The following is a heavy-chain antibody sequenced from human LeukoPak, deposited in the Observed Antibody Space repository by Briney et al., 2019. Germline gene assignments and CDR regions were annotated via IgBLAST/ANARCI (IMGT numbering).Heavy chain of an antibody. CDR1: GYTFTSYY. CDR3: AREALVGATTGAIDY. V-gene: IGHV1-46*01. J-gene: IGHJ4*02. D-gene: IGHD1-26*01. CDR2: INPSGGST. Sequence: ASVKVSCKASGYTFTSYYMHWVRQAPGQGLEWMGMINPSGGSTGYAQKFQGRVTMTRDTSTSTVYMELSSLRSEDTAVYYCAREALVGATTGAIDYWGQGTLVTVSS.